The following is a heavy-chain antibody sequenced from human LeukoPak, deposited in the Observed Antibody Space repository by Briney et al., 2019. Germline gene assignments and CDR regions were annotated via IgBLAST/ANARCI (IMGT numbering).Heavy chain of an antibody. CDR3: ATDGSSWYPTNFDY. CDR2: FDPEDGET. D-gene: IGHD6-13*01. CDR1: GYTLTELS. Sequence: GASVTVSFTVSGYTLTELSMHWVRQAPGKGLEWMGGFDPEDGETIYAQKFQGRVTMTEDTSTDTAYMELSSLRSEDTAVYYCATDGSSWYPTNFDYWGQGTLVTVSS. J-gene: IGHJ4*02. V-gene: IGHV1-24*01.